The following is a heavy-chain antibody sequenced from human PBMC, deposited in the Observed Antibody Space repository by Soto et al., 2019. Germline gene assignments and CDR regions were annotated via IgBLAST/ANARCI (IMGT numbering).Heavy chain of an antibody. D-gene: IGHD3-3*01. CDR2: ISAHNGNT. J-gene: IGHJ6*02. V-gene: IGHV1-18*01. CDR3: ARAGLYRYYDFWSGYYKPYYYYGMDV. CDR1: GYTFTSYG. Sequence: QVQLVQSGAEVKKPGASVKVSCKASGYTFTSYGISWVRQAPGQGLEWMGWISAHNGNTNYAQKLQGRVTMTTDTSTSTAYMELRSLRSDDTAVYYCARAGLYRYYDFWSGYYKPYYYYGMDVWGQGTTVTVSS.